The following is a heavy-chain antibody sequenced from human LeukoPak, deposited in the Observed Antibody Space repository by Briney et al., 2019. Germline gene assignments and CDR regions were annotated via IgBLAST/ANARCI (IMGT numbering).Heavy chain of an antibody. Sequence: GASVKVSCKASGYTFTGYYMHWVRQAPGQGLEWMGWINPNSGDTNYAQNFQGRVTMTRDTSISTAYMELSRLRSDDTAVYYCARVGATGTTSPFDYWGQGTLVTVSS. CDR1: GYTFTGYY. J-gene: IGHJ4*02. CDR2: INPNSGDT. CDR3: ARVGATGTTSPFDY. D-gene: IGHD1-1*01. V-gene: IGHV1-2*02.